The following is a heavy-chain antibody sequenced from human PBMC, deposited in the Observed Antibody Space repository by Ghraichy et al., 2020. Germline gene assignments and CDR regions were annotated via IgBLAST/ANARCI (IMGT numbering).Heavy chain of an antibody. CDR2: ISAYNGNT. V-gene: IGHV1-18*01. CDR3: ARDGSAPLPYYYYGMDV. J-gene: IGHJ6*02. Sequence: ASVKVSCKASGYTFTSYGISWVRQAPGQGLEWMGWISAYNGNTNYAQKLQGRVTMTTDTSTSTAYMELRSLRSDDTAVYYCARDGSAPLPYYYYGMDVWGQGTTVTVSS. CDR1: GYTFTSYG.